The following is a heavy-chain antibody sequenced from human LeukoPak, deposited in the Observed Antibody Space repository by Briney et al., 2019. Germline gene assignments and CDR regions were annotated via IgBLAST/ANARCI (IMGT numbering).Heavy chain of an antibody. D-gene: IGHD3-22*01. Sequence: PSETLSLTCTVSGGSISSHYWSWLRQPPGKGLEWIGYIYYSGSTNYNPSLKSRVTISVDTSKNQFSLKLSSVTAADTAVYYCARKYYYDSSGSLYDAFDIWGQGTMVTVSS. J-gene: IGHJ3*02. V-gene: IGHV4-59*11. CDR3: ARKYYYDSSGSLYDAFDI. CDR1: GGSISSHY. CDR2: IYYSGST.